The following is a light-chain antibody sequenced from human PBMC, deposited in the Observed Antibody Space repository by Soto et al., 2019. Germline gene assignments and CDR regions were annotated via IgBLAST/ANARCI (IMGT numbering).Light chain of an antibody. CDR1: QRIDTS. CDR3: QQFGGSPRLT. J-gene: IGKJ4*01. V-gene: IGKV3-15*01. Sequence: EIVMTQSPATLSVSPGERATLSCRASQRIDTSLAWYQQRPGQAPRLLLYNAATRATGIPARFSGRGFGTEFTLTISSLQSEDFAVYYCQQFGGSPRLTFGGGTKVEIK. CDR2: NAA.